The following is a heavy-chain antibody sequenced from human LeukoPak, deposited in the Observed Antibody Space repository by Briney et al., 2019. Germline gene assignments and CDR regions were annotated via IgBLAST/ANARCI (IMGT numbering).Heavy chain of an antibody. D-gene: IGHD6-13*01. Sequence: ASVKVSCKVSGYTLTELSMHWVRQAPGKGLEWMGGFDPEDGETIYAQKFQGRVTMTEDTSTDTAYMELSSLRSGDTAVYYCATDHRAAADYYFDYWGQGTLVTVSS. CDR2: FDPEDGET. J-gene: IGHJ4*02. CDR3: ATDHRAAADYYFDY. CDR1: GYTLTELS. V-gene: IGHV1-24*01.